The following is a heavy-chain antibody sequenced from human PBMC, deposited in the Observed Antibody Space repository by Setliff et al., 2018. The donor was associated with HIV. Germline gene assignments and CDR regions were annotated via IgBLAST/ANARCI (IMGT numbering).Heavy chain of an antibody. CDR3: AREVTSFEAFDL. D-gene: IGHD2-21*02. CDR1: GFTFSDHY. V-gene: IGHV3-11*05. CDR2: ISKSGDYS. J-gene: IGHJ3*01. Sequence: GGSLRLSCAASGFTFSDHYMNWVRQAPGKGLEWVSYISKSGDYSNYADSVRGRFTIPRDNAKNSLYLQMSSLRAEDTAVYYCAREVTSFEAFDLWGQGTMVTVSS.